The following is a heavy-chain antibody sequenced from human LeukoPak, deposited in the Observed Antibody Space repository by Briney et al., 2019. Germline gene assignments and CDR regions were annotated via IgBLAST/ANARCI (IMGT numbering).Heavy chain of an antibody. CDR3: ARDMGYDSSGYYSYDAFDI. V-gene: IGHV4-4*07. J-gene: IGHJ3*02. CDR2: IYTSGST. CDR1: VGSISRYY. Sequence: SETLSLTCTVSVGSISRYYWSCFRQPAAKCPHSIGRIYTSGSTNYNPSLKSRVTMSVDTSKNQFSLKLSSVTAADTAVYYCARDMGYDSSGYYSYDAFDIWGQGTMVTVSS. D-gene: IGHD3-22*01.